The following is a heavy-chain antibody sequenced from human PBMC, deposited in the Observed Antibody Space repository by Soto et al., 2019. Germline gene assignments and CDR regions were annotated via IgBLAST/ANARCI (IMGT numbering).Heavy chain of an antibody. Sequence: SETLSLTCTVSGGSISSYYWSWIRQPPGKGLEWIGYIYYSGSTNYNPSLKSRLTISVDTSKNQFSLKLSSVTAADTAVYYCARVNRPYRPFDYWGQGTLVTVSS. J-gene: IGHJ4*02. CDR2: IYYSGST. V-gene: IGHV4-59*08. CDR1: GGSISSYY. D-gene: IGHD3-16*02. CDR3: ARVNRPYRPFDY.